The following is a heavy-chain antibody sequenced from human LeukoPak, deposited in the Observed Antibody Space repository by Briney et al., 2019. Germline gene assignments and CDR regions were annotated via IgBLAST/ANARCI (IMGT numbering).Heavy chain of an antibody. D-gene: IGHD4-17*01. V-gene: IGHV3-7*01. CDR1: GFTFSSYA. CDR3: ARVPTVTFFDY. Sequence: GGSLRLSCAASGFTFSSYAMSWVRQAPGKGLEWVANIKQDGSEKYYVDSVKGRFTISRDNAKNSLYLQMNSLRAEDTAVYYCARVPTVTFFDYWGQGTLVTVSS. J-gene: IGHJ4*02. CDR2: IKQDGSEK.